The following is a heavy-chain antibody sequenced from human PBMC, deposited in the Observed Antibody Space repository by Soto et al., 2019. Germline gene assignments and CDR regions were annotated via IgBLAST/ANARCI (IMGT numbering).Heavy chain of an antibody. CDR2: IKSKTDGGTT. CDR1: GFTFSSYS. Sequence: GGSLRLSCAASGFTFSSYSMNWVRQAPGKGLEWVGRIKSKTDGGTTDYAAPVKGRFTISRDDSKNTLYLQMNSLKTEDTAVYYCTTVERLVFHFDYWGQGTQVTVSS. CDR3: TTVERLVFHFDY. V-gene: IGHV3-15*01. D-gene: IGHD6-6*01. J-gene: IGHJ4*02.